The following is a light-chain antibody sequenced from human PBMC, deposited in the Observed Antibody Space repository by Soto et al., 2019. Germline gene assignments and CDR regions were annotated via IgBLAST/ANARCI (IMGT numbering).Light chain of an antibody. V-gene: IGLV7-43*01. Sequence: QAVVTQEPSLTVSPGGTVTLTCASSTGAVTSAYYTNWFQQKPGQAPRALIYRTTNKQSWTPARFSGSLLWGKAALTLSGLQAEEEAEYYCLLYYGGAWVFGGGTKLTVL. J-gene: IGLJ3*02. CDR3: LLYYGGAWV. CDR2: RTT. CDR1: TGAVTSAYY.